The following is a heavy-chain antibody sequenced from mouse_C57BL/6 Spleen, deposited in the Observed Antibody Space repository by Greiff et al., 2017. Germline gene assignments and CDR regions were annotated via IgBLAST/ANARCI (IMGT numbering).Heavy chain of an antibody. CDR3: TRDRDGYSGFAY. Sequence: EVQVVESGEGLVKPGGSLKLSCAASGFTFSSYAMSWVRQTPEKRLEWVAYISSGGDYIYYADTVKGRFTISRDNARNTLYLQMSSLKSEDTAMYYCTRDRDGYSGFAYWGQVTLVTVSA. CDR2: ISSGGDYI. CDR1: GFTFSSYA. J-gene: IGHJ3*01. D-gene: IGHD2-3*01. V-gene: IGHV5-9-1*02.